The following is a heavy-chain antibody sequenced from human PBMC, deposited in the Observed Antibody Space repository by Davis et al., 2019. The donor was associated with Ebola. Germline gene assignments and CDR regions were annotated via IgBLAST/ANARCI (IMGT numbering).Heavy chain of an antibody. J-gene: IGHJ6*02. CDR2: IYYSGST. Sequence: SETLSLTCTVSGGSISSYYWSWIRQPPGKGLEWIGYIYYSGSTNYNPSLKSRVTMSVDTSKNQFSLKLSSVTAADTAVYYCARGRDIYPRRYYYYGMDVWGQGTTVTVSS. CDR1: GGSISSYY. D-gene: IGHD3-9*01. V-gene: IGHV4-59*12. CDR3: ARGRDIYPRRYYYYGMDV.